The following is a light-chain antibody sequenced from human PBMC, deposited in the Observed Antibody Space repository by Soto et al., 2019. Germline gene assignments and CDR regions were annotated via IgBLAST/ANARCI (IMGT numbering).Light chain of an antibody. CDR2: AAS. J-gene: IGKJ1*01. CDR3: LQDYNYPRT. V-gene: IGKV1-6*01. Sequence: AIQMTQSPSSLSASVGDRVTITCRASQDIRNELAWYQHNPGKAPKLLIYAASYLQDGVPSRFRGAGSGTDFTLTISSLQPEDFATYYCLQDYNYPRTFGQGTKVEIK. CDR1: QDIRNE.